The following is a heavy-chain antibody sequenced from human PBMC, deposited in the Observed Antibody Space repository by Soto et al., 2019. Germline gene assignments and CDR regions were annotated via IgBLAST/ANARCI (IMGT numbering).Heavy chain of an antibody. J-gene: IGHJ5*02. V-gene: IGHV1-46*03. D-gene: IGHD1-1*01. CDR1: GYSLTSHY. CDR3: ARDQSWHDLVWSFDP. Sequence: QVQLVQSGAEVKKPGASVKVSCKASGYSLTSHYMHWVRQAPGQGLEWMGTIYPGGVNVAYAQKFQGRLTMTKDTSTSTVYMELTSPTSEDTAVYYCARDQSWHDLVWSFDPWGPGTLVTVSS. CDR2: IYPGGVNV.